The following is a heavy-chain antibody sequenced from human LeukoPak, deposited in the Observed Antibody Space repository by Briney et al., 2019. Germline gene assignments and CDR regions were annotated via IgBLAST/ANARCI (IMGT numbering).Heavy chain of an antibody. CDR2: INHSGST. CDR1: GGSFSGYY. Sequence: SETLPLTCAVYGGSFSGYYWSWIRQPPGKGLEWIGEINHSGSTNYNPSLKSRVTISVDTSKNQFSLKLSSVTAADTAVYYCAREENDSGFDPWGQGTLVTVSS. J-gene: IGHJ5*02. D-gene: IGHD2-21*02. CDR3: AREENDSGFDP. V-gene: IGHV4-34*01.